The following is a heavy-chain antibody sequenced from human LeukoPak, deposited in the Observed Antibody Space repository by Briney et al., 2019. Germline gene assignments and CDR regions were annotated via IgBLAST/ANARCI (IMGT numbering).Heavy chain of an antibody. CDR1: GYTFTTSG. J-gene: IGHJ4*02. V-gene: IGHV1-18*01. CDR2: ISAYDGLT. Sequence: GASVKVSCKASGYTFTTSGISWARQAPGQGLEWMGWISAYDGLTEFAQKFQGRVALTSDTSTTTAYMELRSLTSDDTAVYYCARICCPASATWYPDDYWGQGTLVTVSS. D-gene: IGHD6-13*01. CDR3: ARICCPASATWYPDDY.